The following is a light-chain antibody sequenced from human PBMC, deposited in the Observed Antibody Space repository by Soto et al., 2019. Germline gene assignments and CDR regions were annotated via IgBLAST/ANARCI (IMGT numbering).Light chain of an antibody. Sequence: QSVLTQPASVSGSPGQSITISCTGTSSDVGAYNYVSWYQQHPGKAPKLMIFEVNNRPSGVSNRFSGSKSGNTASLTISGLQAEDEADYYCSSYTDSSNYVFGTGTKVTVL. CDR2: EVN. CDR3: SSYTDSSNYV. J-gene: IGLJ1*01. CDR1: SSDVGAYNY. V-gene: IGLV2-14*01.